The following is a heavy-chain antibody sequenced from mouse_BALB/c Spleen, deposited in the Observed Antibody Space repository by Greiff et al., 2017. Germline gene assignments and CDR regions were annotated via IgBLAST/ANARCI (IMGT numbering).Heavy chain of an antibody. Sequence: EVHLVESGGGLVQPGGSLKLSCAASGFTFSSYGMSWVRQTPDKRLELVATINSNGGSTYYPDSVKGRFTISRDNAKNTLYLQMSSLKSEDTVMYYCARDSYGDAMDYWGQGTSVTVSS. D-gene: IGHD1-1*01. CDR3: ARDSYGDAMDY. CDR2: INSNGGST. J-gene: IGHJ4*01. CDR1: GFTFSSYG. V-gene: IGHV5-6-3*01.